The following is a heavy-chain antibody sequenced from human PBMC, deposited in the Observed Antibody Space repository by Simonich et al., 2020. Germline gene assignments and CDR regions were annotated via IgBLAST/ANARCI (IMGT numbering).Heavy chain of an antibody. Sequence: QVQLQQWGAGLLKPSETLSLTCAVYGGPFSGYYWSWIRQPPGKGLEWIGEINHSGNTNYNPSLKSRVTISVDTSKNQFSLKLSSVTAADTAVYYCARPLGIVWAFDIWGQGTMVTVSS. J-gene: IGHJ3*02. D-gene: IGHD3-16*01. CDR2: INHSGNT. CDR1: GGPFSGYY. CDR3: ARPLGIVWAFDI. V-gene: IGHV4-34*01.